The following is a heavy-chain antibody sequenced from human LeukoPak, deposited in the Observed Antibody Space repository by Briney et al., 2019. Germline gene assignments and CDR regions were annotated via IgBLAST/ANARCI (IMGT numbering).Heavy chain of an antibody. J-gene: IGHJ6*02. CDR1: GYTFTNSG. V-gene: IGHV1-18*01. CDR3: ARAYFYDRMDV. Sequence: GASVKVSCKASGYTFTNSGISWVRQAPGQGLEWMGWISAYNGNTNYAQKLQGRVTLTADTSTSTAYMELRSLRSDDTAVYYCARAYFYDRMDVWGQGTTATVSS. D-gene: IGHD3-22*01. CDR2: ISAYNGNT.